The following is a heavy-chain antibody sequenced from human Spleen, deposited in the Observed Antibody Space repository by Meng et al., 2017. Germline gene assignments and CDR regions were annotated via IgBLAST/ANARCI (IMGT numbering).Heavy chain of an antibody. V-gene: IGHV4-4*07. CDR1: GGSISNFY. J-gene: IGHJ4*02. D-gene: IGHD2-15*01. CDR2: IHSSGST. CDR3: ARARYCSGDTCYSNYFDN. Sequence: SETLSLTCAVSGGSISNFYWSWLRQSAGKGLEWIGRIHSSGSTSYNPSLMSRVTMSVDTSNKHFSLSLTSVIAADTAAYYCARARYCSGDTCYSNYFDNWGQGRLVTVSS.